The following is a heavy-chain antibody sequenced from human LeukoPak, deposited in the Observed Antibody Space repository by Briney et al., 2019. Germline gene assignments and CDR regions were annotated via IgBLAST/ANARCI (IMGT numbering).Heavy chain of an antibody. D-gene: IGHD3-16*02. CDR3: ARGHYVWGSYRSQFDY. CDR2: IYYSGST. J-gene: IGHJ4*02. CDR1: GGSISSSSYY. V-gene: IGHV4-39*07. Sequence: SETLSLTCTVSGGSISSSSYYWGWIRQPPGKGLEWIGSIYYSGSTNYNPSLKSRVTISVDTSKNQFSLKLSSVTAADTAVYYCARGHYVWGSYRSQFDYWGQGTLVTVSS.